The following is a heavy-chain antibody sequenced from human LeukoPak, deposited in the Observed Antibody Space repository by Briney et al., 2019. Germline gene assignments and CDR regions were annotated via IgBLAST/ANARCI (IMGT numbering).Heavy chain of an antibody. CDR3: ARDQLGAVLYFDY. D-gene: IGHD1-1*01. V-gene: IGHV3-23*01. J-gene: IGHJ4*02. CDR1: GFAFSSYA. Sequence: PGGSLRLSCAVSGFAFSSYAMSWVRQAPGKGLEWVSVITGSGGSTYYADSVKGRFTISRDNSKNTLYLQINSLRVEDTAVYYCARDQLGAVLYFDYWGQGTLVTVSS. CDR2: ITGSGGST.